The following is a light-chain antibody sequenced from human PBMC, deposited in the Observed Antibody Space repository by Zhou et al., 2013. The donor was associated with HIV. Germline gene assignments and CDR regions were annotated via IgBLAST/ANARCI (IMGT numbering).Light chain of an antibody. CDR2: GAS. CDR1: QSVSSSY. V-gene: IGKV3-20*01. Sequence: EIVLTQSPGTLSLSPGERATLSCRASQSVSSSYLAWYQQKPGQAPRLLIYGASSRATGIPDRFSGSGSGTDFTLTISRLEPEDFAVYYCQQYTKSIWTFGQGTKVE. CDR3: QQYTKSIWT. J-gene: IGKJ1*01.